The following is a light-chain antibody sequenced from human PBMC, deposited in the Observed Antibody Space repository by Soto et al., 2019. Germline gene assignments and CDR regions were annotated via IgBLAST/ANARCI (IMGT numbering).Light chain of an antibody. CDR1: SSDVGAYNY. CDR3: SSYTSSSTVV. J-gene: IGLJ3*02. Sequence: QSVLTQPASVSGSPGQSVTISCSGSSSDVGAYNYVSWYQRHPGKAPKLMIYDVTNRPSGVSNRFSGSKSGKTASLTISGLQAEDEADYFCSSYTSSSTVVFGGGTKLTVL. CDR2: DVT. V-gene: IGLV2-14*01.